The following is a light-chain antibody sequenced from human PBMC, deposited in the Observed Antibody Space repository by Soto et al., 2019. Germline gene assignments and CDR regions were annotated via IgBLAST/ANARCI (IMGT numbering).Light chain of an antibody. V-gene: IGKV3-11*01. CDR1: QSVSRY. CDR2: DAS. CDR3: QQRSNWPIT. Sequence: ESVLTQSPATLSLSPGERATLSCRASQSVSRYLAWYQQKPGQAPRLLIYDASNRATGIPARFSGSGSGTDLTLTISSLEPEDFAVYYCQQRSNWPITFGQGTRLE. J-gene: IGKJ5*01.